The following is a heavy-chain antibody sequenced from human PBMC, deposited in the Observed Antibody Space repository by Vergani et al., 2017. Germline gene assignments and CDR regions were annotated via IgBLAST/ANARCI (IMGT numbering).Heavy chain of an antibody. CDR3: SKVGRSEVAGTFGAFDI. V-gene: IGHV3-23*01. CDR1: GFTFIMHA. CDR2: LIASDRRT. J-gene: IGHJ3*02. Sequence: EVQLLESGGDLVQTGGSLRLSCAASGFTFIMHAMSWVRQAPGKGLEWVSTLIASDRRTHYADSVNGRFTISRDNSKNTLFLHMNSLRPEDTAVYYCSKVGRSEVAGTFGAFDIWGQGTMVTVSS. D-gene: IGHD6-19*01.